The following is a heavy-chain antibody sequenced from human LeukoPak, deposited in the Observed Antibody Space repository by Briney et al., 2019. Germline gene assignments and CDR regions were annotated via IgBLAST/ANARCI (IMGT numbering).Heavy chain of an antibody. V-gene: IGHV3-48*01. Sequence: GGSLRLSCAASGFTFSSYTMNWVRQAPGKGLEWISHISSSSSNIYYADSVKGRLTISRDNAKNSLYLQMNSLRAEDTAVYYCARGPNWGFFDCWGQGTLVTVSS. D-gene: IGHD7-27*01. CDR3: ARGPNWGFFDC. CDR2: ISSSSSNI. CDR1: GFTFSSYT. J-gene: IGHJ4*02.